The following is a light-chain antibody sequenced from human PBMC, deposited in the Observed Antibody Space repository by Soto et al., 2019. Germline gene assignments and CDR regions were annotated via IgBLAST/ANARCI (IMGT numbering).Light chain of an antibody. V-gene: IGKV3-20*01. CDR2: GAS. CDR1: ESVSSIY. CDR3: QQYGRAWT. Sequence: EIVLTQSPGTLSLSPGERATLSCRASESVSSIYLAWYQQKPGQAPRLLIYGASNRANGIPDRFSGSGSGTDFSLTITRLEPEDFAVYYCQQYGRAWTFGQGTKVDI. J-gene: IGKJ1*01.